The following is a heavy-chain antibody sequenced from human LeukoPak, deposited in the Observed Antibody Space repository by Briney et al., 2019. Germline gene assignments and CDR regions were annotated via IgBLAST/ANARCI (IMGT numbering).Heavy chain of an antibody. J-gene: IGHJ6*04. CDR2: IVVGSGNT. Sequence: GTSVKVSCKASGFTFTSSAVQWVRQARGQRLEWIGWIVVGSGNTNYAQKFQERVTITWDMSTSTAYMELSSLRSEDTAVYYCAAVFAAAGTYYYYYGMDVWGKGTTVTVSS. D-gene: IGHD6-13*01. V-gene: IGHV1-58*01. CDR3: AAVFAAAGTYYYYYGMDV. CDR1: GFTFTSSA.